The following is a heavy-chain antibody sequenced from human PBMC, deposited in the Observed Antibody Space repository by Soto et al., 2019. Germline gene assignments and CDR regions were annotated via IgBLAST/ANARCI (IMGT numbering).Heavy chain of an antibody. Sequence: EVQLVEAGGGLVKPGGSLRLSCAASGFIFSSYTMNWVRQAPGKGLEWVSSISASSTYIYYADSLKGRFTISRDNAYNTLYLQLNSLRAVDTAVYYCARGWLRDPWMYWGQGTLVTVSS. V-gene: IGHV3-21*01. J-gene: IGHJ4*02. CDR1: GFIFSSYT. D-gene: IGHD5-12*01. CDR2: ISASSTYI. CDR3: ARGWLRDPWMY.